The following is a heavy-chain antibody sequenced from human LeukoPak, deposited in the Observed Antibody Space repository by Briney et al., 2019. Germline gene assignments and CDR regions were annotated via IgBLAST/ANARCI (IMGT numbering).Heavy chain of an antibody. Sequence: KPSETLSLTCAVYGGSFSGYYWSWIRQPPGKGLEWIGEINHSGSTKYNASLKSRVTISVDESKTQDSLKLSSGTSEDTAVYYSARGETPGGIVVVPAAYNWFDPWGQGTLVTVSS. CDR3: ARGETPGGIVVVPAAYNWFDP. J-gene: IGHJ5*02. CDR2: INHSGST. CDR1: GGSFSGYY. D-gene: IGHD2-2*01. V-gene: IGHV4-34*01.